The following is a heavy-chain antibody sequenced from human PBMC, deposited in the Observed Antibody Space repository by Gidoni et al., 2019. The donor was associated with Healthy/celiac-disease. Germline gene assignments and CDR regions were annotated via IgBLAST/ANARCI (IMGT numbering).Heavy chain of an antibody. D-gene: IGHD3-3*01. CDR1: GGSFSGYY. J-gene: IGHJ3*02. Sequence: QVQLQQWGAGLLKPSETLSLTCAVYGGSFSGYYWSWIRQPPGKGLEWIGEINHSGSTNYNPSLKSRVTISVDTSKNQFSLKLSSVTAADTAVYYCARGGGSVRFLGLRGAFDIWGQGTMVTVSS. CDR2: INHSGST. CDR3: ARGGGSVRFLGLRGAFDI. V-gene: IGHV4-34*01.